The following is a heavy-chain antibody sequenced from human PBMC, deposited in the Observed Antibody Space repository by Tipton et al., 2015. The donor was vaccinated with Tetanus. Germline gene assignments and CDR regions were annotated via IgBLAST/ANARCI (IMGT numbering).Heavy chain of an antibody. CDR3: ARDLRNYYDSSGYSDY. J-gene: IGHJ4*02. Sequence: SGFSFGSYGMHWVRQAPGKGLEWVAVIWYDGRNKNYAASVKGRFSISRDNSNNTLYLQMNSVRAEDTAVYYCARDLRNYYDSSGYSDYWGQGTLVTVSS. CDR1: GFSFGSYG. D-gene: IGHD3-22*01. V-gene: IGHV3-33*01. CDR2: IWYDGRNK.